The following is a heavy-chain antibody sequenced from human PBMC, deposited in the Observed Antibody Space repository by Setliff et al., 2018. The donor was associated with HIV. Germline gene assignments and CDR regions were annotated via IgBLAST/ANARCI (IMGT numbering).Heavy chain of an antibody. CDR2: IIPMYNIP. V-gene: IGHV1-69*13. D-gene: IGHD6-13*01. J-gene: IGHJ3*02. CDR1: GGTLSNYA. CDR3: ARDQTGDAAAAFGGGSAWSDEGFDI. Sequence: ASVKVSCKTSGGTLSNYAITWVRQAPGQGLEWMGMIIPMYNIPAYAQKFQGRVTFTADESTSTAYMELSSLSSEDTAVYYCARDQTGDAAAAFGGGSAWSDEGFDIWGQGTMVTVSS.